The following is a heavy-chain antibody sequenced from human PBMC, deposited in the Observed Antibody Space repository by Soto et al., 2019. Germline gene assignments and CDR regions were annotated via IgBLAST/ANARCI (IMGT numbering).Heavy chain of an antibody. CDR2: VYTSDYT. CDR3: ARSGYGSSDFDH. Sequence: SETLSLTCSVSGASIRSYYWHWIRQPPGKGLEWIGYVYTSDYTRYSSSLKSRVTISVDTSKSQFYLRLNSVTAADTAVYYCARSGYGSSDFDHWGQGTLVTVSS. V-gene: IGHV4-4*08. CDR1: GASIRSYY. J-gene: IGHJ4*01. D-gene: IGHD6-13*01.